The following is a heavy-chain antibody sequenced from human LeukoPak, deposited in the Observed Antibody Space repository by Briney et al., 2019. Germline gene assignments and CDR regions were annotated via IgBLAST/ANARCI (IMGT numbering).Heavy chain of an antibody. D-gene: IGHD2-2*01. J-gene: IGHJ4*02. CDR3: TTDWGSSTY. CDR2: IKRKSDGGTT. CDR1: GFTFSSHG. Sequence: PGGSLRLSCAASGFTFSSHGMNWVRQAPGKGLEWVGHIKRKSDGGTTDHAAPVKGRFTISRDDAKNTLYLQMNSLKTEDTAVYYCTTDWGSSTYWGQGTLVTVSS. V-gene: IGHV3-15*01.